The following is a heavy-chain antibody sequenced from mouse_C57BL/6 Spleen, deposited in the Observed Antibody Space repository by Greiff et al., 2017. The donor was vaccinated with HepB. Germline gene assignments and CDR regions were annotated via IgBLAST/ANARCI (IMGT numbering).Heavy chain of an antibody. CDR1: GYTFTSYG. Sequence: QVQLQQSGAELARPGASVKLSCKASGYTFTSYGISWVKQRTGQGLEWIGEIYPRSGNTYYNEQFKGKATLTADKSSSTAYMELRSLTSEDSAVYFCASITTVVEDYAMDYWGQGTSVTVSS. V-gene: IGHV1-81*01. CDR2: IYPRSGNT. J-gene: IGHJ4*01. D-gene: IGHD1-1*01. CDR3: ASITTVVEDYAMDY.